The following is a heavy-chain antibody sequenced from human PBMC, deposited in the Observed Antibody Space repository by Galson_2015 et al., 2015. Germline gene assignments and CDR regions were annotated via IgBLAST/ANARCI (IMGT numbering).Heavy chain of an antibody. Sequence: SETLSLTCTVSGASISSSYWSWIRQPPGKGLEWIGYMYDSGNAIYNPSLKSRVTISGDTSKNQFSLKVTSVTAADTAVYYCAKNGGSYSFDYWGRGTLVTVSS. CDR1: GASISSSY. D-gene: IGHD1-26*01. J-gene: IGHJ4*02. CDR3: AKNGGSYSFDY. V-gene: IGHV4-59*01. CDR2: MYDSGNA.